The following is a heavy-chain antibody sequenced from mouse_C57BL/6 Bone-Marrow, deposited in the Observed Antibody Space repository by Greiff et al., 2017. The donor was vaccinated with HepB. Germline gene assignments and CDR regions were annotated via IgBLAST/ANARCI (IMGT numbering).Heavy chain of an antibody. D-gene: IGHD2-5*01. CDR3: ARGGPTIVTTWYFDV. Sequence: EVKLMESGGGLVKPGGSLKLSCAASGFTFSSYAMSWVRQTPEKRLEWVATISDGGSYTYYPDNVKGRFTISRDNAKNNLYLQMSHLKSEDTAMYYCARGGPTIVTTWYFDVWGTGTRSPSPQ. V-gene: IGHV5-4*03. J-gene: IGHJ1*03. CDR2: ISDGGSYT. CDR1: GFTFSSYA.